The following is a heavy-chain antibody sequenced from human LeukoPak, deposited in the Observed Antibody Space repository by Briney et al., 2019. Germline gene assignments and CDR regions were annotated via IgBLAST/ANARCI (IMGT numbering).Heavy chain of an antibody. CDR2: INPNSGGT. V-gene: IGHV1-2*02. J-gene: IGHJ4*02. Sequence: ASVKVSCKASGYTFTGYYMHWVRQAPGQGLEWMGWINPNSGGTNYAQKFQGRVTMTRDTSISTAYMELSRLRSDDTAVYYCARGGEHYYDSSGYYLDYWGQGTLVIVSS. CDR1: GYTFTGYY. CDR3: ARGGEHYYDSSGYYLDY. D-gene: IGHD3-22*01.